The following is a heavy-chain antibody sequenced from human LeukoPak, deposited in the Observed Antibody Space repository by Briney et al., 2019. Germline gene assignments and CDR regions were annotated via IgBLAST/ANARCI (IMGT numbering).Heavy chain of an antibody. CDR1: GFPLSTRGAG. CDR3: AHTGRYYDSSGYCLTLNGAFDI. V-gene: IGHV2-5*01. J-gene: IGHJ3*02. CDR2: IYWNDDK. Sequence: SAPTLVNPTQTLTLTCTFSGFPLSTRGAGVDWIRQPPGKPLEWLELIYWNDDKPYSPTLKSSLTITKDTSKNQVVLTMTNMDPVDTATYYCAHTGRYYDSSGYCLTLNGAFDIWGQGTMVTVSS. D-gene: IGHD3-22*01.